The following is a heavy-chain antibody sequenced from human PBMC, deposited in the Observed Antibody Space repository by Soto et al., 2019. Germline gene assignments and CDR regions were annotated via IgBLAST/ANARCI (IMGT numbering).Heavy chain of an antibody. CDR1: GGSISSDDYY. D-gene: IGHD6-6*01. CDR2: IYYNGRT. CDR3: ARDRSNSPDYFDY. J-gene: IGHJ4*02. V-gene: IGHV4-30-4*01. Sequence: SETLSLTCTVSGGSISSDDYYWSWIRQPPGKGLEWIRYIYYNGRTDYNPSLKSRVIISIDTSKNQFSLNLNSVSAADTAVYYCARDRSNSPDYFDYWGQGALVTVSS.